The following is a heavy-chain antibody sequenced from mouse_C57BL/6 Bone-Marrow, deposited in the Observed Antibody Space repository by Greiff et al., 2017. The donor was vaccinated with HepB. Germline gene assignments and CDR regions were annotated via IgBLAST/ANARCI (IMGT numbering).Heavy chain of an antibody. CDR3: ARGRITTVVDY. V-gene: IGHV1-55*01. CDR2: IYPGSGST. Sequence: VQLQQSGAELVKPGASVKMSCKASGYTFTSYWITWVKQRPGQGLEWIGDIYPGSGSTNYNEKFKSKATLTVDTSSSTAYMQLSSLTSEDSAVYYCARGRITTVVDYWGQGTTLTVSS. D-gene: IGHD1-1*01. J-gene: IGHJ2*01. CDR1: GYTFTSYW.